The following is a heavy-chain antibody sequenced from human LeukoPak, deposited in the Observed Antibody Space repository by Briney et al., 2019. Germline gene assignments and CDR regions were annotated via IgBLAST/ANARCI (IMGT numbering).Heavy chain of an antibody. CDR2: IYHSGST. D-gene: IGHD3-22*01. J-gene: IGHJ4*02. V-gene: IGHV4-30-2*01. CDR1: GGSISSGGYF. Sequence: TLFPTWAVSGGSISSGGYFWSLIRQPPGKGLELIGYIYHSGSTYYNPSLKSRVTISVDRSKNQFSLKLSSVTAADTAVYYCARDRHDSSGSVLDYWGQGTLVTVSS. CDR3: ARDRHDSSGSVLDY.